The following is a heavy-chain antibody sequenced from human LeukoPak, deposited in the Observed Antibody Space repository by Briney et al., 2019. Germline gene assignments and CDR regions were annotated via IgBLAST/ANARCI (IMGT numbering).Heavy chain of an antibody. CDR3: ARGLGSNGWYYFFDY. J-gene: IGHJ4*02. D-gene: IGHD6-19*01. CDR2: IDSRSSVI. CDR1: GFTFSSFE. V-gene: IGHV3-48*03. Sequence: PGGSLRLSCAASGFTFSSFEMNWVRQAPGKGLEWVSYIDSRSSVINYADSVKGRFTISRGNARNSLYLQMNSLRDEDTAVYYCARGLGSNGWYYFFDYWGQGALVTVSS.